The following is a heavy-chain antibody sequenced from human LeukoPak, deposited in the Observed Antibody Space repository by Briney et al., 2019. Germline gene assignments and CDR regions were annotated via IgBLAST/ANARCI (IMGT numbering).Heavy chain of an antibody. CDR2: INPNSGGT. D-gene: IGHD3-22*01. CDR1: GYTFTGYY. V-gene: IGHV1-2*02. CDR3: ARVAVYYDSSASFDY. J-gene: IGHJ4*02. Sequence: GASVKVSFKASGYTFTGYYIHWVRKAPGQGLEWMAWINPNSGGTNYAQRFQGRVTMTRDTSISTAYMELSRLRSDDTAVYYCARVAVYYDSSASFDYWGQGTLVTVSS.